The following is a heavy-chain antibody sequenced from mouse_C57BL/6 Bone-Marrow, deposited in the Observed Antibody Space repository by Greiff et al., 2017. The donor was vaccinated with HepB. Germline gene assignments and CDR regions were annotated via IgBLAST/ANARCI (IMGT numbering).Heavy chain of an antibody. D-gene: IGHD3-1*01. J-gene: IGHJ2*01. CDR3: ARYIGRLDY. CDR1: GFTFTDYY. CDR2: IRNKANGYTT. V-gene: IGHV7-3*01. Sequence: VQLQQSGGGLVQPGGSLSLSCAASGFTFTDYYMSWVRQPPGKALEWLGFIRNKANGYTTEYSASVKGRFTISRDNSQSILYLQMNALRAEDSATYYCARYIGRLDYWGQGTTLTVSS.